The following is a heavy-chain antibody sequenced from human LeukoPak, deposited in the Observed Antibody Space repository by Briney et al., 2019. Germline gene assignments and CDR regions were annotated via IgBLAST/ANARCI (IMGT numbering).Heavy chain of an antibody. V-gene: IGHV4-38-2*02. Sequence: PSETLSLTCTVSGYSISSGYYWGWIRQPPGKGLEWIGSIYHSGSTYYNPSLKSRVTISVDTSKNQFSLKLSSVTAADTAVYYCARDEVVAATGESYYYYGMHVWGQGTTVTVSS. J-gene: IGHJ6*02. D-gene: IGHD2-15*01. CDR2: IYHSGST. CDR3: ARDEVVAATGESYYYYGMHV. CDR1: GYSISSGYY.